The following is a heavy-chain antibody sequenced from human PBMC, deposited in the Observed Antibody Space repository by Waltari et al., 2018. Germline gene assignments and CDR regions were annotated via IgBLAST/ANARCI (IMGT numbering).Heavy chain of an antibody. CDR3: ARGRGPTLAYYFDY. CDR2: LDDSGEA. D-gene: IGHD6-6*01. CDR1: GLIVISHY. V-gene: IGHV3-66*02. Sequence: EVPLVESGGGLVQPGGSLRLSCSASGLIVISHYMSWVRQAPGKGLEWVSVLDDSGEAYYGDSVKGRFTISRDNSKNTVYLQMNTLSAEDTAVYYCARGRGPTLAYYFDYWGRGTLVTVSS. J-gene: IGHJ4*02.